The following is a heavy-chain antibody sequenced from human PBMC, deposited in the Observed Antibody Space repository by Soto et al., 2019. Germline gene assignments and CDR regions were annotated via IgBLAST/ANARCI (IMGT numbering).Heavy chain of an antibody. J-gene: IGHJ6*02. Sequence: QVQLVQSGAEVKKPGSSVKVSCKASGGTFSSYAISWVRQAPGQGLEWMGGIIPIFGTANYAQKFQGRVTITADESTSTAYMELSSLISEDTAVYYCARSLIVVVPAAISDYYYGMDVWGQGTTVTFSS. V-gene: IGHV1-69*01. D-gene: IGHD2-2*01. CDR2: IIPIFGTA. CDR1: GGTFSSYA. CDR3: ARSLIVVVPAAISDYYYGMDV.